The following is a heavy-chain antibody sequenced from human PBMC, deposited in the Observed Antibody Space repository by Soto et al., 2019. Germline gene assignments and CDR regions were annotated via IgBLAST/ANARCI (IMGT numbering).Heavy chain of an antibody. Sequence: GGSLRLSCAASGFTFSSYSMNWVRQAPGKGLEWVSSISSSSSYIYYADSVKGRFTISRDNAKNSLYLQMNSLRAEDTAVYYCARESCSSTSCSPPYNWFDPWGQGTLVTVSS. CDR2: ISSSSSYI. CDR1: GFTFSSYS. J-gene: IGHJ5*02. V-gene: IGHV3-21*04. D-gene: IGHD2-2*01. CDR3: ARESCSSTSCSPPYNWFDP.